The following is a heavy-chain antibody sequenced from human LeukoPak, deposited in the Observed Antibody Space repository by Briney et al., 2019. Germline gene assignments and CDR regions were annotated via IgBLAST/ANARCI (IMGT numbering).Heavy chain of an antibody. CDR2: INHSEST. V-gene: IGHV4-34*01. J-gene: IGHJ4*02. D-gene: IGHD3-22*01. CDR3: ARGHIFFYYDSSGDFDY. CDR1: GGSFSGYY. Sequence: SETLSLTCAVYGGSFSGYYWSWIRQPPGKGLEWIGEINHSESTNYNPSLKSRVTISVDTSKNQFSLKLSSVTAADTAVYYCARGHIFFYYDSSGDFDYWGQGTLVTVSS.